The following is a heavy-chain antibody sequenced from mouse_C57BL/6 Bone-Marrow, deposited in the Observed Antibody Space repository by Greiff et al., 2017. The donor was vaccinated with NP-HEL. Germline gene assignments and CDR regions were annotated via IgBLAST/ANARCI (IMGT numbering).Heavy chain of an antibody. Sequence: EVKVVESGGGLVQPGGSLKLSCAASGFTFSDYGMAWVRQAPRKGPEWVAFISNLAYSIYYADTVTGRFTISRENAKNTLYLEMSSLRSEDTAMYYCARAGSIPFDYWGQGTTLTVSS. CDR3: ARAGSIPFDY. V-gene: IGHV5-15*01. CDR2: ISNLAYSI. J-gene: IGHJ2*01. CDR1: GFTFSDYG. D-gene: IGHD1-1*01.